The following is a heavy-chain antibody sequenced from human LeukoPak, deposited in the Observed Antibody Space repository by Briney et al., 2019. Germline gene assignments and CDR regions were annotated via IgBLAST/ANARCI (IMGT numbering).Heavy chain of an antibody. CDR3: AREGHDY. V-gene: IGHV1-2*06. CDR2: INPNSGGT. Sequence: ASVKVSCKASGYTFTSYDINWLRQATGQGLEWMGRINPNSGGTNYAQKFQGRVTMTRDTSISTAYMELSRLRSDDTAVYYCAREGHDYWGQGTLVAVSS. J-gene: IGHJ4*02. CDR1: GYTFTSYD.